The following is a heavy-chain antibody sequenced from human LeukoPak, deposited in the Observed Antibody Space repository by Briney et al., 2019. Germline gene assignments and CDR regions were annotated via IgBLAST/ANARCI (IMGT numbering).Heavy chain of an antibody. D-gene: IGHD1-26*01. CDR1: GFTFSNYA. CDR3: AKAVVGAVAFDY. Sequence: GGSLRLSCAASGFTFSNYALTWVRQAPGGGLEWVSTITGSGGGTSYADSVKGRFTISRDNSKNTLYLQMNSLRAEDTAVYYCAKAVVGAVAFDYWGHGTLVTVS. J-gene: IGHJ4*01. CDR2: ITGSGGGT. V-gene: IGHV3-23*01.